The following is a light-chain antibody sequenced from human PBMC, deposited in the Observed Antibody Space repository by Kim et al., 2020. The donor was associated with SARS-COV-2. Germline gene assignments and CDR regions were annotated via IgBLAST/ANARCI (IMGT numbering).Light chain of an antibody. V-gene: IGLV3-19*01. CDR2: GKN. J-gene: IGLJ3*02. CDR1: SLRSYY. Sequence: SSELTQDPAVSVALGQTVRITCQGDSLRSYYASWYQQKPGQAPVLVIYGKNNRPSGIPDRFSGSSSGNTASLTITGAQAEEEADYYCNSRDSSGNHWVFGGGPQLT. CDR3: NSRDSSGNHWV.